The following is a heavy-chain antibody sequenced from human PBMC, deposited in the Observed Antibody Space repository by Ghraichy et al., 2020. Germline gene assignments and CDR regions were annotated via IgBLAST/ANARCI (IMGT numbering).Heavy chain of an antibody. D-gene: IGHD2-21*01. Sequence: SETLSLTCTVSGDSIIRDFYYWGWIRQSPGKGLEWIGSIYYSGSTHYNPSLKSRVTISVDTSKNQFSLRLSSVTAADTAVYYCARNSTSGPFDSWGRGTLVTVSS. V-gene: IGHV4-39*01. CDR1: GDSIIRDFYY. CDR3: ARNSTSGPFDS. CDR2: IYYSGST. J-gene: IGHJ4*02.